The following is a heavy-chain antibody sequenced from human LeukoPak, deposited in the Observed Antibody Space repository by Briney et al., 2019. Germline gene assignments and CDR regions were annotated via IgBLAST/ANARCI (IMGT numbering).Heavy chain of an antibody. CDR3: ARTLTTVTTKYYFDY. Sequence: GGTLRLSCAASGFTFSSYGMNWVRQAPGKGLEWVSYISSSGSTIYYADSVKGRFTISRDNAKNSLYLQMNSLRAEDTAVYYCARTLTTVTTKYYFDYWGQGTLVTVSS. V-gene: IGHV3-48*04. CDR1: GFTFSSYG. D-gene: IGHD4-17*01. J-gene: IGHJ4*02. CDR2: ISSSGSTI.